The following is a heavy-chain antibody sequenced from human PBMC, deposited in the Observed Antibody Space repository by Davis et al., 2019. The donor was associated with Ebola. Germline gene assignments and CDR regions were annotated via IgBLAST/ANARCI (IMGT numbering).Heavy chain of an antibody. CDR1: GFTFSSYS. CDR2: ISYDGSNK. V-gene: IGHV3-30*03. J-gene: IGHJ6*03. Sequence: PGGSLRLSCAASGFTFSSYSMNWVRQAPGKGLEWVAVISYDGSNKYYADSVKGRFTISRDNSKNTLYLQMNSLRAEDTAVYYCARDSITMVRGVPYYYYYYYMDVWGKGTTVTVSS. D-gene: IGHD3-10*01. CDR3: ARDSITMVRGVPYYYYYYYMDV.